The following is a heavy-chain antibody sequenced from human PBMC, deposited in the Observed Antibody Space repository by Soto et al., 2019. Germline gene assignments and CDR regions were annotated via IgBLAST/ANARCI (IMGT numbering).Heavy chain of an antibody. CDR3: ARVYYYGSGRRYYYGMDV. V-gene: IGHV4-39*07. Sequence: TLSLTCTVSGGPISSGSYYWSWIRQPPGKGLEWIGSIYYSGSTYYNPSLKSRVTISVDTSKNHFSLKLSSVTAADTAVYYCARVYYYGSGRRYYYGMDVWGQGTTVTVSS. CDR2: IYYSGST. CDR1: GGPISSGSYY. D-gene: IGHD3-10*01. J-gene: IGHJ6*02.